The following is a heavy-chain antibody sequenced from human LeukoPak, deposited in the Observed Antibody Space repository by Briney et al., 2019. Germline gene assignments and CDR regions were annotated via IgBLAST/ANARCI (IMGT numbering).Heavy chain of an antibody. V-gene: IGHV4-39*07. CDR2: IYYTGST. D-gene: IGHD1-14*01. CDR1: GGSISRSRYY. CDR3: ARENTENPVGLDSATTTYYLDH. J-gene: IGHJ4*02. Sequence: SETLSLTCTGSGGSISRSRYYWGWIRQPPGKGLEWIGSIYYTGSTYYNPSLESRVTILIDTSKNQFSLKLSSVTAADTAMYYCARENTENPVGLDSATTTYYLDHWGQGTLVTVSS.